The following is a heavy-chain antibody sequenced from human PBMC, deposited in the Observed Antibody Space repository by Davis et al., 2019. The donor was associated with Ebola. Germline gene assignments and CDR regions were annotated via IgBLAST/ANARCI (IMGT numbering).Heavy chain of an antibody. CDR2: ISGSGAST. CDR3: AKRYNWNPYYYYGMDV. V-gene: IGHV3-23*01. J-gene: IGHJ6*02. D-gene: IGHD1-20*01. CDR1: GFTFSNSA. Sequence: GESLKISCAASGFTFSNSAMTWVRQAPGKGLEWVSTISGSGASTYYADSVKGRFSISRDNSKNTLYLQMNSLRAEDTAVYYCAKRYNWNPYYYYGMDVWGQGTTVTVSS.